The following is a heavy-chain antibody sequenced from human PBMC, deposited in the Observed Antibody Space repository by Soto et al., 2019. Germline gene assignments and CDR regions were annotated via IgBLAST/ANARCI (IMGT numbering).Heavy chain of an antibody. J-gene: IGHJ6*02. D-gene: IGHD1-26*01. V-gene: IGHV4-31*03. CDR3: ARDHKWDGMDV. CDR1: GGSFSSDSFI. Sequence: QVQLQESGPGLVKPSQTLSLTCSVSGGSFSSDSFIWSWVRQFPGKGLEWIGYINYSGTTYYNPSLRSRITMSVDTSKNQFSLNLSSVTAAATAVYYCARDHKWDGMDVWGQGTTVNVSS. CDR2: INYSGTT.